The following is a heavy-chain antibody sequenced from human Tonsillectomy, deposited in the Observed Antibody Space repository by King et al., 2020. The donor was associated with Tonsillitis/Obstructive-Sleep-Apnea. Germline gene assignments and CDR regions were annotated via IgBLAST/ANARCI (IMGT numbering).Heavy chain of an antibody. Sequence: VQLVESGGGLVEPGGSLRLSCAGSGFPFNDAWMNWVRQAPGKGLEWVGLIKSKTDGGTTDYAAPVTGRFTISSDDSRNTLFLQMNGQKTEDAAVYYCISPSDGEHRTSVSCGQGTLVTVSS. CDR1: GFPFNDAW. CDR3: ISPSDGEHRTSVS. J-gene: IGHJ5*02. V-gene: IGHV3-15*07. D-gene: IGHD5/OR15-5a*01. CDR2: IKSKTDGGTT.